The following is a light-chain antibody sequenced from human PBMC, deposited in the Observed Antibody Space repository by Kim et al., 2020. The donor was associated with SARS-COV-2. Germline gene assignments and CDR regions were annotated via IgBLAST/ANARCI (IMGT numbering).Light chain of an antibody. J-gene: IGLJ2*01. CDR1: SSDVGSYDL. V-gene: IGLV2-23*02. CDR2: EVT. Sequence: QSALTQPASVSGSPGQAITISCTGTSSDVGSYDLISWYQQHPGRAPKLMIYEVTKRPSGVSDRFSGSKSGNTASLTLSGLQAEDEADYYCCSYRGIGNFVLFGGGTQLTVL. CDR3: CSYRGIGNFVL.